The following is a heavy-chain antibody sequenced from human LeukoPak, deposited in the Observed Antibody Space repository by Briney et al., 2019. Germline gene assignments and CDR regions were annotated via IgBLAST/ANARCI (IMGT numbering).Heavy chain of an antibody. CDR3: ARARDRWEVRGVFGD. CDR1: GFAVRSNY. V-gene: IGHV3-66*01. Sequence: PGGSLRLSCAASGFAVRSNYMSWVRQAPGKWLGWGSVLYSAGNTYYPHSVKGRFIISRDNSKNTLYLQMNSLRDEDTAVYYCARARDRWEVRGVFGDWGQGTLVTVSS. D-gene: IGHD1-26*01. CDR2: LYSAGNT. J-gene: IGHJ4*02.